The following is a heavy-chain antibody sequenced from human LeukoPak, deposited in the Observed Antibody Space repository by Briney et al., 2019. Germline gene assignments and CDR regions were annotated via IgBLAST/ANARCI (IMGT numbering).Heavy chain of an antibody. D-gene: IGHD3-10*01. CDR1: GGSFSGYY. CDR2: INHSGST. Sequence: PSETLSLTCAVYGGSFSGYYWSWIRQPPGKGLEWIGEINHSGSTNYNPSLKSRVTISVDTSKNQFSLKLSSVTAADTAVYYCAASTMARGFFDYWGQGTLVTVSS. V-gene: IGHV4-34*01. J-gene: IGHJ4*02. CDR3: AASTMARGFFDY.